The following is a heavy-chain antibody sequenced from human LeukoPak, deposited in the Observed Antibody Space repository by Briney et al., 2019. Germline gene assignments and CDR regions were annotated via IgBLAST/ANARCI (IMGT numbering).Heavy chain of an antibody. CDR2: IIPIFGTA. D-gene: IGHD2-15*01. J-gene: IGHJ5*02. Sequence: SVKVSCKASGGTFSSYAISWVRQAPGQGLEWMGGIIPIFGTANYAQKFQGRVTITADKSTSTAYMELSSLRSEDTAVYYCARERGGYCSGGSCYPNWSDPWGQGTLVTVSS. V-gene: IGHV1-69*06. CDR1: GGTFSSYA. CDR3: ARERGGYCSGGSCYPNWSDP.